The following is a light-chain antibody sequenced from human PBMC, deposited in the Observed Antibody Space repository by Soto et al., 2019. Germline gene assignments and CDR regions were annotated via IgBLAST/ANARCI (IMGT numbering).Light chain of an antibody. CDR2: DVS. J-gene: IGKJ3*01. V-gene: IGKV1-5*01. Sequence: DIQMTQSPSTLSASVGDRVTITCRASQSVSGWLAWYQQRPGTAPKLLIYDVSGLESGVPSRFSGSGYGTNFTLTISSLQADDFATYYCQHYSTYSVTFGPGTKVDSK. CDR1: QSVSGW. CDR3: QHYSTYSVT.